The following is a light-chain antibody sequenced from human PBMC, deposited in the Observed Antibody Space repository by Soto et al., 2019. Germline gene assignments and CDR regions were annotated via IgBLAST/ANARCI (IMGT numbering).Light chain of an antibody. Sequence: QSVLTQPASVSGSPGQSISISCPGTSSDVGAFNYVSWYQHHPGKAPQLIIYDVTSRPSGVSSRFSASKSGNTASLTISGLQAEDEADYYCSSYTTRNTEVFGSGTKLTVL. V-gene: IGLV2-14*03. CDR3: SSYTTRNTEV. CDR2: DVT. CDR1: SSDVGAFNY. J-gene: IGLJ1*01.